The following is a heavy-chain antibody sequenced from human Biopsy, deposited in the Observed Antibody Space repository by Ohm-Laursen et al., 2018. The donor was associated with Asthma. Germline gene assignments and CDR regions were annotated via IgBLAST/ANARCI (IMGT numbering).Heavy chain of an antibody. D-gene: IGHD2-2*01. CDR1: GGTFNTYV. J-gene: IGHJ4*02. CDR2: INSVFGTT. Sequence: ASVKVSCKSLGGTFNTYVIGWVRQAPGQGLEWMGGINSVFGTTTYPQKFQDRVTSTADDSTSTVYMELSSLRSEDTAVYYCARKAGSCISRTCYSLDFWGQGTLVTVSS. V-gene: IGHV1-69*13. CDR3: ARKAGSCISRTCYSLDF.